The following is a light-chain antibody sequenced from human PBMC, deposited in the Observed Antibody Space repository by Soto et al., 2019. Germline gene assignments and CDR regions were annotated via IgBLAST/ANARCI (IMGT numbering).Light chain of an antibody. CDR2: DAS. CDR1: QSVSSS. Sequence: DIQMTQSPSTLSASVGDTVSITCRASQSVSSSLAWYQQKPGRAPNLLIFDASSLESGVPSRFSGSRSGTQFTLTISSLQPDDSATYFCQQYNTYSLTFGGGTKLEIK. V-gene: IGKV1-5*01. CDR3: QQYNTYSLT. J-gene: IGKJ4*01.